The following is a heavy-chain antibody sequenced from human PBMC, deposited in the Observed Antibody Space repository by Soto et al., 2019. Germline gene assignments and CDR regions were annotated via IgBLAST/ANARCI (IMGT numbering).Heavy chain of an antibody. V-gene: IGHV1-2*02. D-gene: IGHD3-10*01. J-gene: IGHJ6*02. CDR1: GYTFSDYY. CDR3: ARGPYYGPAYGMGV. CDR2: ISPRTGSA. Sequence: GASVKVSCKASGYTFSDYYIHWVRQAPGQGLEWMGWISPRTGSANFAQRFQGRVSMTRDTSITTAYMELRRLKSDDTAVYYCARGPYYGPAYGMGVWGQGTTVTVSS.